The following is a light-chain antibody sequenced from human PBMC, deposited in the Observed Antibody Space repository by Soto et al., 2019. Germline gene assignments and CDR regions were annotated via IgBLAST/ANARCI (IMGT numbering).Light chain of an antibody. CDR1: SSNIGTKT. CDR3: ASWDDSLTGVV. J-gene: IGLJ2*01. CDR2: TDN. V-gene: IGLV1-44*01. Sequence: QSVLTQPPSASGAPGQRGIISCSGSSSNIGTKTVSWYQQLPGTAPKLLIYTDNQRPSGVPDRFSGSQSGTSASLDISGLKSEDEADYYCASWDDSLTGVVFGGGTKLTVL.